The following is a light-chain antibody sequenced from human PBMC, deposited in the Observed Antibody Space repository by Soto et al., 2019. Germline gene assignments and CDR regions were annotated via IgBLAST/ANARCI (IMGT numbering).Light chain of an antibody. CDR2: DVS. J-gene: IGLJ1*01. CDR3: SSYAGRNSYV. Sequence: QSGLAQRRSGSESPGRSVTISCTGTSSDVGGYNYVSWYQQHPGKAPKLMIYDVSKRPSGVPDRFSASKSGNTASLTVSGLQAEDEADYYCSSYAGRNSYVFGAGTKVTVL. CDR1: SSDVGGYNY. V-gene: IGLV2-8*01.